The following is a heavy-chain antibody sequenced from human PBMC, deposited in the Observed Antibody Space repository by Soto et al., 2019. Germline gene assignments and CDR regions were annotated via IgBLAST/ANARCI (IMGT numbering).Heavy chain of an antibody. J-gene: IGHJ6*03. V-gene: IGHV4-39*01. CDR3: ARTISNYYPSRSYYNVGNIDV. CDR1: GGSISSSDYY. CDR2: IYYSGST. D-gene: IGHD3-10*01. Sequence: SETLSLTCTVSGGSISSSDYYWGWIRQPPGKGLEWIGTIYYSGSTYYSPSLKSRVTISVDTSKNQFSLRLSSVTAADTAVYYCARTISNYYPSRSYYNVGNIDVWGKGTTVTVSS.